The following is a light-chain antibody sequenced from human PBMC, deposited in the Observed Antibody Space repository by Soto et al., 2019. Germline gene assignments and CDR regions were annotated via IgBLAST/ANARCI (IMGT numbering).Light chain of an antibody. J-gene: IGLJ2*01. CDR2: DNN. CDR1: SSNIGNNY. Sequence: QSVLTQPPSVSAAPGQTVTISCSGSSSNIGNNYVSWYQQLPGTAPKLLIYDNNKRPSGIPDRFSGSKSGTSATLGITGLQTGDEADYYCGTWDSNLSAVVFGGGTQLT. V-gene: IGLV1-51*01. CDR3: GTWDSNLSAVV.